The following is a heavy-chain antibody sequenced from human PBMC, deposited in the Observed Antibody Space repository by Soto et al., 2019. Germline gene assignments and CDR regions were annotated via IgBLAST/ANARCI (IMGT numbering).Heavy chain of an antibody. Sequence: QLQLQEPGPGLVKPSETLSLTCPVSGGSISSSSYYWGWIRQPPGKGLESIGNIYYSGSTYYNPSLKSRVTISIDTSKNQFSLKLSSVTAADTAVYYCAGVVGYCSGGSCYSSSHFDYWGQGTLVTVSS. CDR3: AGVVGYCSGGSCYSSSHFDY. CDR1: GGSISSSSYY. D-gene: IGHD2-15*01. J-gene: IGHJ4*02. V-gene: IGHV4-39*01. CDR2: IYYSGST.